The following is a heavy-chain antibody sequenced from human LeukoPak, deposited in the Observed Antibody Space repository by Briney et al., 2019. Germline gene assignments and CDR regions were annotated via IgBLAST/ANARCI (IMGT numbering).Heavy chain of an antibody. V-gene: IGHV3-74*03. CDR3: ARDREFDY. Sequence: GRSLRLSCAASGFTFSSYYMQWVRQAPGKGLVWVSRINGDGNSTTYADSVKGRFTISRDNAKNTLYMQMNSLRAEDTAVYYCARDREFDYWGQGTLVTVSS. CDR1: GFTFSSYY. CDR2: INGDGNST. J-gene: IGHJ4*02.